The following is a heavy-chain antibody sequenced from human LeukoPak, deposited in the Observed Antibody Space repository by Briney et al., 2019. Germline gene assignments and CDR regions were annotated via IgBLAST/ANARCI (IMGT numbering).Heavy chain of an antibody. D-gene: IGHD3-22*01. V-gene: IGHV3-21*01. Sequence: PGGSLRLSCAASGSTFSSYSMNWVRQAPGKGLEWVSSISSSSSYIYYADSVKGRFTISRDNAKNSLYLQMNSLRAEDTAVYYCAGDPTYYYDSSGYQMGGYWGQGTLVTVSS. CDR3: AGDPTYYYDSSGYQMGGY. CDR2: ISSSSSYI. J-gene: IGHJ4*02. CDR1: GSTFSSYS.